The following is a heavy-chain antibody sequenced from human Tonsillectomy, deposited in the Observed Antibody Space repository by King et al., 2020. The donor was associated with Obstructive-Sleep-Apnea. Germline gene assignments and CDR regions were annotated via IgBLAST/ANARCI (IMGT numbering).Heavy chain of an antibody. CDR1: GGSFSGYY. J-gene: IGHJ6*02. D-gene: IGHD3-10*01. V-gene: IGHV4-34*01. CDR3: ARPARYYYGSGNNLRGMDV. Sequence: VQLQQWGAGLLKPSETLSLTCAVYGGSFSGYYWSWIRQPPGKGLEWIGEINHSGSTNYNPSLKSRVTISVDTSKNQFSLKLSSVTAADTAVYYCARPARYYYGSGNNLRGMDVWGQGTTVTVSS. CDR2: INHSGST.